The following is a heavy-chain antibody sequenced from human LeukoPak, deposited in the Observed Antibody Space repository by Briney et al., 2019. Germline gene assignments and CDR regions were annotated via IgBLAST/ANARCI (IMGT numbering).Heavy chain of an antibody. CDR1: GGSFSGYY. CDR3: ARSGYSSGYYYRSYYYGMDV. Sequence: SETLSLTCAVYGGSFSGYYWSWIRQPPGKGLEWIGEINHSGSTNYNPSLKSRVTISVDTSKNQFSLKLSSVTAAGTAVYYCARSGYSSGYYYRSYYYGMDVWGQGTTVTVSS. D-gene: IGHD3-22*01. V-gene: IGHV4-34*01. J-gene: IGHJ6*02. CDR2: INHSGST.